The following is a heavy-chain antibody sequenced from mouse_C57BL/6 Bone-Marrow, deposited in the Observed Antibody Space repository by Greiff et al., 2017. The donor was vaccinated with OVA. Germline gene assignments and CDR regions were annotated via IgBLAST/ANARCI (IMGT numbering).Heavy chain of an antibody. J-gene: IGHJ3*01. Sequence: ESGPGLVKPSQSLSLTCSVTGYSITSGYYWNWIRQFPGNKLEWMGYISYDGSNNYNPSLKNRISITRDTSKNQFFLKLNSVTTEDTATYYCARVCDGYYEGLFAYWGQGTLVTVSA. V-gene: IGHV3-6*01. CDR2: ISYDGSN. CDR1: GYSITSGYY. CDR3: ARVCDGYYEGLFAY. D-gene: IGHD2-3*01.